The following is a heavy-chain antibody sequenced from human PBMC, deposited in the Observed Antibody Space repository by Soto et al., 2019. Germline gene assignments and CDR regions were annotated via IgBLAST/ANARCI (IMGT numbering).Heavy chain of an antibody. CDR1: GGSFSGYY. D-gene: IGHD5-18*01. CDR2: INHSGST. J-gene: IGHJ5*02. CDR3: ARDGATVDTAMVTRWFDP. Sequence: SETLSLTCAVYGGSFSGYYWSWIRQPPGKGLEWIGEINHSGSTNYNPSLKSRVTISVDTSKNQFSLKLSSVTAADTAVYYCARDGATVDTAMVTRWFDPWGQGTLVTVSS. V-gene: IGHV4-34*01.